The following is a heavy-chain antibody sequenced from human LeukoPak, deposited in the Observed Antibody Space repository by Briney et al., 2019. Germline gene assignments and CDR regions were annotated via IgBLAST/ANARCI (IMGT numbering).Heavy chain of an antibody. CDR2: IYYSGST. CDR3: ERNGILSDSSGYYPGGVDY. D-gene: IGHD3-22*01. V-gene: IGHV4-59*01. CDR1: GGSIRSYY. Sequence: SETLSLTCTVSGGSIRSYYWSWIRQPPGKGLEWIGYIYYSGSTNYNPSLKSRVTISVDTPKNQFSLKLSSVTAADTPVYNFERNGILSDSSGYYPGGVDYRGQGTLVTVSS. J-gene: IGHJ4*02.